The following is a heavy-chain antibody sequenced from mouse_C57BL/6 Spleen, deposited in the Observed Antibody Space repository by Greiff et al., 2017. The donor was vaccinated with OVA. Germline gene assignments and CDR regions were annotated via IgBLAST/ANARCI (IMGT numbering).Heavy chain of an antibody. J-gene: IGHJ4*01. V-gene: IGHV1-69*01. CDR1: GYTFTSYW. CDR3: ARLNYYGSSYRYYAMDY. CDR2: IDPSDSYT. Sequence: QVQLQQPGAELVMPGASVKLSCKASGYTFTSYWMHWVKQRPGQGLEWIGEIDPSDSYTNYNQKFKGKSTLTVDKSSSTAYMQLSSLTSEDSAVYYCARLNYYGSSYRYYAMDYWGQGTSVTVSS. D-gene: IGHD1-1*01.